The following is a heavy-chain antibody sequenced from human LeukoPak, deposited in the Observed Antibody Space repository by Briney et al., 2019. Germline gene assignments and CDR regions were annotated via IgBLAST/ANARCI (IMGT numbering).Heavy chain of an antibody. Sequence: PGGSLRLSCAASGFTFSSYAMHWVRQAPGKGPEWVAVISYDGSNKYYADSVKGRFTISRDNSKNTLYLQMNSLRAEDTAVYYCANADYDILTAYFDYWGQGTLVTVSS. V-gene: IGHV3-30-3*01. CDR3: ANADYDILTAYFDY. J-gene: IGHJ4*02. D-gene: IGHD3-9*01. CDR2: ISYDGSNK. CDR1: GFTFSSYA.